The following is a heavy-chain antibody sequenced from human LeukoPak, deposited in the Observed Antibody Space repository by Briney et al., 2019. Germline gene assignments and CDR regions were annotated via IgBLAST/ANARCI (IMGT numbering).Heavy chain of an antibody. Sequence: GGSLRLSCAASGFTFSSYWMSWVRQAPGKGLEWVANIKQDGSEEYYVDSVKGRFTISRDNAKNSLYLQMTSLRAEDTAVYYCARELKYCSSTSCAKADYWGQGTLVTVSS. CDR1: GFTFSSYW. CDR2: IKQDGSEE. D-gene: IGHD2-2*01. CDR3: ARELKYCSSTSCAKADY. J-gene: IGHJ4*02. V-gene: IGHV3-7*01.